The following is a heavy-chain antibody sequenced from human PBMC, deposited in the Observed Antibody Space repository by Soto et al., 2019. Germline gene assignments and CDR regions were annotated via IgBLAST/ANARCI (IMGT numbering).Heavy chain of an antibody. Sequence: GGSLRLSCAASGFTFSSYGMHWFRQAPGKGLEWVAVISYDGSNKYYADSVKGRFTISRDNSKNTLYLQMNSLRAEDTAVYYCAKALKYYDFWSGYYTGAPIDYWGQGTLVTVSS. V-gene: IGHV3-30*18. J-gene: IGHJ4*02. CDR3: AKALKYYDFWSGYYTGAPIDY. CDR1: GFTFSSYG. D-gene: IGHD3-3*01. CDR2: ISYDGSNK.